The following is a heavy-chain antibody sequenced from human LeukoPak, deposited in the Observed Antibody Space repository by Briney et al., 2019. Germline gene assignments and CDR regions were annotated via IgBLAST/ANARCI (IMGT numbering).Heavy chain of an antibody. CDR1: GFTFSSYW. V-gene: IGHV3-74*01. J-gene: IGHJ5*02. Sequence: PGGCLRLSCAASGFTFSSYWMHWVRQAPGKGLVWVSRINSDGSSTSYADSVKGRFTISRDNAKNTLYLQMNSLRAEDTAVYYCARAFDSSSWYNIGTWGQGTLVTVSS. D-gene: IGHD6-13*01. CDR2: INSDGSST. CDR3: ARAFDSSSWYNIGT.